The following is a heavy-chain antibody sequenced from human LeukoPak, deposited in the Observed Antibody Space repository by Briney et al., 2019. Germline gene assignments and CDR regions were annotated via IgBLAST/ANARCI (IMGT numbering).Heavy chain of an antibody. Sequence: PSETLSLTRTVSGGSISSYYWSWIRQPPGKGLEWIGYIYYSGSTNYNPSLKSRVTISVDTSKNQFSLKLSSVTAADTAVYYCARQVEMATGDYYYGMDVWGQGTTVTVSS. J-gene: IGHJ6*02. D-gene: IGHD5-24*01. CDR1: GGSISSYY. V-gene: IGHV4-59*08. CDR3: ARQVEMATGDYYYGMDV. CDR2: IYYSGST.